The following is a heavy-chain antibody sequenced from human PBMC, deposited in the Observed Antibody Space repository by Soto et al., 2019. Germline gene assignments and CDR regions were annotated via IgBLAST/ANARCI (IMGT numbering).Heavy chain of an antibody. J-gene: IGHJ4*02. CDR1: GFTFSNAW. Sequence: GESLRISCAASGFTFSNAWMSWVRQAPGKGLEWVGRIKSKTDGGTTDYAAPVKGRFTISRDDSKNTLYLQMNSLKTEDTAVYYCTTYGDYGGAYYWGQGTLVTVAS. CDR2: IKSKTDGGTT. D-gene: IGHD4-17*01. V-gene: IGHV3-15*01. CDR3: TTYGDYGGAYY.